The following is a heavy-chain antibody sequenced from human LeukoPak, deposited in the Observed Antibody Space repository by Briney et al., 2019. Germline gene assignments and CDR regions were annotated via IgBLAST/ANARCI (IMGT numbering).Heavy chain of an antibody. Sequence: ASVKVSCKASGYTFTSYGISWVRQAPGQGLEWMGWISAYNGNTNYAQKLQGRVTMTTDTSTSTAYMGLRSLRSDDTAVYYCARDRVVRPKTSIDYWGQGTLVTVSS. CDR2: ISAYNGNT. CDR3: ARDRVVRPKTSIDY. J-gene: IGHJ4*02. V-gene: IGHV1-18*01. CDR1: GYTFTSYG. D-gene: IGHD3-10*01.